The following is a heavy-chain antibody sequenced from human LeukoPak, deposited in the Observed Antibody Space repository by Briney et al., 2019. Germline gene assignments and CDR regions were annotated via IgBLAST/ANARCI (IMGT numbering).Heavy chain of an antibody. D-gene: IGHD3-10*01. V-gene: IGHV3-49*03. CDR2: IRSKAYGGTI. Sequence: GGSLRLSCKVSGFTFGDYTMNWLRQAPGKGLEWVGFIRSKAYGGTIEYAASVKGRFTISRDDSKSIAYLQMNSLKTEDTAVYYCTRDALNAHGSGRSGLRYWGQGTLVTVSS. CDR3: TRDALNAHGSGRSGLRY. CDR1: GFTFGDYT. J-gene: IGHJ4*02.